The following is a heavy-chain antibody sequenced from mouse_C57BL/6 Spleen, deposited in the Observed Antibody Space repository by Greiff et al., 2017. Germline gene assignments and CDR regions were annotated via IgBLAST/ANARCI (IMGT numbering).Heavy chain of an antibody. CDR1: GYTFTSYW. V-gene: IGHV1-69*01. Sequence: QVQLQQSGAELVMPGASVKLSCKASGYTFTSYWMHWVKQRPGQGLEWIGEIDPSDSYTNYNQKFKGKSTLTVDKSSSTAYMQLSSLTSEDSAVXYCARGRAGFFCGDDYWGQGTTLTVSA. D-gene: IGHD2-2*01. J-gene: IGHJ2*01. CDR2: IDPSDSYT. CDR3: ARGRAGFFCGDDY.